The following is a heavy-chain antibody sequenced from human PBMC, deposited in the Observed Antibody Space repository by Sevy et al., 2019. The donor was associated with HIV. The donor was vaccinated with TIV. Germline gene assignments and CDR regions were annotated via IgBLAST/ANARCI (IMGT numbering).Heavy chain of an antibody. CDR2: TRNKADGYTT. Sequence: GGSLRLSCVASGFTFSDHYMERVRQAPGKGLEWVGRTRNKADGYTTEYAASVKGRFTISRDESKNSLYVQMNSLKAEDTAVYYCATHAGIAAAGRVFDYWGQGTLVTVS. D-gene: IGHD6-13*01. J-gene: IGHJ4*02. V-gene: IGHV3-72*01. CDR1: GFTFSDHY. CDR3: ATHAGIAAAGRVFDY.